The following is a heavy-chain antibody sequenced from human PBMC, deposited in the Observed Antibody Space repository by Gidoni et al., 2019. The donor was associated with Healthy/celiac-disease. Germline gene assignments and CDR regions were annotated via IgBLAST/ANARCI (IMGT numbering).Heavy chain of an antibody. D-gene: IGHD6-19*01. V-gene: IGHV4-59*01. J-gene: IGHJ4*02. Sequence: QVQLQESGPGLVTPSETLSLTCTVSGGSISSYYWSWIRQPPGKGLEWIGYIYYSGSTNYNPSLKSRVTISVDTSKNQFSLKLSSVTAADTAVYYCARGTQGPSGWYGFDYWGQGTLVTVSS. CDR1: GGSISSYY. CDR2: IYYSGST. CDR3: ARGTQGPSGWYGFDY.